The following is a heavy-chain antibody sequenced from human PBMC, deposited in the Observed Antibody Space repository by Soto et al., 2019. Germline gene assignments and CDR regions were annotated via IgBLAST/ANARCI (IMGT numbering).Heavy chain of an antibody. J-gene: IGHJ6*02. D-gene: IGHD3-10*01. CDR3: ARAVTWSLDV. Sequence: EVQLVESGGGLVQPGGSLRLSCAASGFTFSLYSMSWVRQAPGKGLEWVSYISRSSTGIHYADSVKGRFTISRDDATNSMHVQMNSLRDGDTAVYYCARAVTWSLDVWGQGATVSISS. V-gene: IGHV3-48*02. CDR1: GFTFSLYS. CDR2: ISRSSTGI.